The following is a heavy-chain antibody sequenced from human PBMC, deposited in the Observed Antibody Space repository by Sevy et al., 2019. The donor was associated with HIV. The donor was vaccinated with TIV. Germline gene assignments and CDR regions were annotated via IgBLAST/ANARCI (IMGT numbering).Heavy chain of an antibody. D-gene: IGHD7-27*01. V-gene: IGHV3-48*01. CDR2: ISSSSGTI. CDR3: ARDDHWAFDY. Sequence: GGSLRLSCVTSGFSFSSYSMNWVRQAPGKRLEWVSYISSSSGTIRYADSVKGRLTNSRENAKNSLFLQMNSLRAEDTAVYYCARDDHWAFDYWGQGALVTVSS. J-gene: IGHJ4*02. CDR1: GFSFSSYS.